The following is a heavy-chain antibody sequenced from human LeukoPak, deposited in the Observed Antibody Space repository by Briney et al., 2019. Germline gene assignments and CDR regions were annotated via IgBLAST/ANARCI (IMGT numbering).Heavy chain of an antibody. V-gene: IGHV3-21*01. Sequence: GGSLRLSYAASGFTFSSCSMNWVRQAPGKGLEWVSSISSSSSYIYYADSVKGRFTISRDNAKNSLYLQMNSLRAEDTAVYYCARDRDGDSFYYYMDVWGKGTTVTVSS. J-gene: IGHJ6*03. CDR3: ARDRDGDSFYYYMDV. D-gene: IGHD4-17*01. CDR1: GFTFSSCS. CDR2: ISSSSSYI.